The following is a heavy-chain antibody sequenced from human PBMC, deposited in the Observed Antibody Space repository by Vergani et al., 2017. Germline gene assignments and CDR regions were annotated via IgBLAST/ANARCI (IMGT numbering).Heavy chain of an antibody. J-gene: IGHJ4*02. CDR2: IKQDGSEK. Sequence: EVQLVESGGGLVQPGGSLRLSCAASGFTFSSYWMSWVRQAPGKGLEWVANIKQDGSEKYYVDSVKGRFTISRDNAKHSLYLQMNSLRAEDTAVYYCARDMLLMVYATGIDYWGQGTLVTVSS. D-gene: IGHD2-8*01. V-gene: IGHV3-7*01. CDR1: GFTFSSYW. CDR3: ARDMLLMVYATGIDY.